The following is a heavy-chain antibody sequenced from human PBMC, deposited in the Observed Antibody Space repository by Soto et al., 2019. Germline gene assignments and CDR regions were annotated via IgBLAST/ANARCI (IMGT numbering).Heavy chain of an antibody. CDR1: GFTFSSYS. J-gene: IGHJ6*02. CDR2: ISSSSSTI. Sequence: LRLSCAASGFTFSSYSMNWVRQAPGKGLEWVSYISSSSSTIYYADSVKGRFTISRDNAKNSLYLQMNSLRDKDTAVYYCARESGYYYYYYGMDVWGQGTTVTVSS. CDR3: ARESGYYYYYYGMDV. D-gene: IGHD3-22*01. V-gene: IGHV3-48*02.